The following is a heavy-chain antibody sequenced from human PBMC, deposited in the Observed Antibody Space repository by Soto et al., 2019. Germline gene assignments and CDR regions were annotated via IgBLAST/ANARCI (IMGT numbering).Heavy chain of an antibody. J-gene: IGHJ4*02. D-gene: IGHD1-1*01. Sequence: QVHRVQSGAEAKKPGASVKVSCKGSGYTFTSYGITWVRQAPGQGLEWMGWISAHNGNTDYAQRLQGRVTVTRDTSTSTAYMELRSLRSDDTAVYYCARGRYGDYWGQGALVTVSS. CDR1: GYTFTSYG. V-gene: IGHV1-18*01. CDR3: ARGRYGDY. CDR2: ISAHNGNT.